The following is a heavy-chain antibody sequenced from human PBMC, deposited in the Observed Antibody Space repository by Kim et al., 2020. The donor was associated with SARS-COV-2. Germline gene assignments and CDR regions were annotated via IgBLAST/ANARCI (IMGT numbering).Heavy chain of an antibody. CDR3: ARDSIRLGEFMDAFDI. D-gene: IGHD3-16*01. V-gene: IGHV4-4*07. CDR2: IYTSGST. Sequence: SQTLSLTCTFSGGSISSYYWSWIRQPAGKGLEWIGRIYTSGSTNYNPSLKSRVTMSVDTSKNQFSLKLSSVTAADTAVYYCARDSIRLGEFMDAFDIWGQGTMVTVSS. J-gene: IGHJ3*02. CDR1: GGSISSYY.